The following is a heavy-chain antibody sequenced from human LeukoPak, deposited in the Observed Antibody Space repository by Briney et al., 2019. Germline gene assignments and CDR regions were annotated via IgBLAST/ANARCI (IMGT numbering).Heavy chain of an antibody. CDR2: ISSSSSYI. V-gene: IGHV3-21*01. Sequence: PGGSLRLSCAASAFTFSSYSMNWVRQAPGKGLEWVSSISSSSSYIYYADSVKGRFTISRDNAKNSLYLQMNSLRAEDTAVYYCAREWFGELLDGYWGQGTLVTVSS. J-gene: IGHJ4*02. CDR3: AREWFGELLDGY. D-gene: IGHD3-10*01. CDR1: AFTFSSYS.